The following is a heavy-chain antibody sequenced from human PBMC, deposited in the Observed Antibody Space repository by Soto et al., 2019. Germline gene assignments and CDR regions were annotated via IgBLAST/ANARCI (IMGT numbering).Heavy chain of an antibody. CDR1: GFIFNNYG. Sequence: GGSLRLSCAASGFIFNNYGMNWVRQAPGKGLEWVSIVSDSGATTFYADSVKGRFTISRDNSKNTVHLQMNSLRAEDTAIYYCAKASSRSPTRYFDDWGLGTLVTVSS. D-gene: IGHD1-26*01. CDR2: VSDSGATT. V-gene: IGHV3-23*01. J-gene: IGHJ4*02. CDR3: AKASSRSPTRYFDD.